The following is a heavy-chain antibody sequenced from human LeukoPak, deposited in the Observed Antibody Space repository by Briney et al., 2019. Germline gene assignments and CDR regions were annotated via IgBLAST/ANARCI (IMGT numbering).Heavy chain of an antibody. Sequence: GGSLRLSCAASGFTFSSYAMSWVRQAPGKGLKWVSAISGSGGSTYYADSVKGRFTISRDNSKNTLYLQMNSLRAEDTAVYYCAKAPGVTYYYDSSVSFDLWGRGTLVTVSS. CDR2: ISGSGGST. D-gene: IGHD3-22*01. CDR1: GFTFSSYA. CDR3: AKAPGVTYYYDSSVSFDL. V-gene: IGHV3-23*01. J-gene: IGHJ2*01.